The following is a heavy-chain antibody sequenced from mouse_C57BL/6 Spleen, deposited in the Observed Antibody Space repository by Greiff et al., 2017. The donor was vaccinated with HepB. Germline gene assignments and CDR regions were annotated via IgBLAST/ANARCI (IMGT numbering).Heavy chain of an antibody. CDR2: IDPSDSYT. V-gene: IGHV1-69*01. D-gene: IGHD1-1*01. J-gene: IGHJ2*01. CDR1: GYTFTSYW. Sequence: VQLQEPGAELVMPGASVKLSCKASGYTFTSYWMHWVKQRPGQGLEWIGEIDPSDSYTNYNQKFKGKSTLTVDKSSSTAYMQLSSLTSEDSAVYYCARFHYYGSSPGYFDYWGQGTTLTVSS. CDR3: ARFHYYGSSPGYFDY.